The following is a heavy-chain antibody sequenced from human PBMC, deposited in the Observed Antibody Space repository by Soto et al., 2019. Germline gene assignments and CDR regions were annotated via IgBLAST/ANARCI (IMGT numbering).Heavy chain of an antibody. Sequence: SETLSLTCAVSGGSVSGSYYYWAWLRQSPGKGPEWIGSVFHTGFTSYNPSLESRVSVSVDTSKSQFSLKLSAVTASDTAVYYCATSQKGYNWNYFDHWGQGALVTAPQ. D-gene: IGHD1-1*01. CDR3: ATSQKGYNWNYFDH. V-gene: IGHV4-39*01. CDR2: VFHTGFT. J-gene: IGHJ4*02. CDR1: GGSVSGSYYY.